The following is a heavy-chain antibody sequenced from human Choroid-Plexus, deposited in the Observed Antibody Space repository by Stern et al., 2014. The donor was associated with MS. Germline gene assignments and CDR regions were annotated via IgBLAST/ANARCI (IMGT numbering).Heavy chain of an antibody. CDR2: FDPEDGET. J-gene: IGHJ4*02. Sequence: QVQLMQSGAEVKKPGASVKVSCKVSGYTLTELSMHWVRQAPGTGLEWMGGFDPEDGETIYAQKFQGRVTMTEDTSTDTAYMELSSLRSEDTAVYYCATPLTRYDSSGFDYWGQGTLVTVSS. D-gene: IGHD3-22*01. CDR3: ATPLTRYDSSGFDY. CDR1: GYTLTELS. V-gene: IGHV1-24*01.